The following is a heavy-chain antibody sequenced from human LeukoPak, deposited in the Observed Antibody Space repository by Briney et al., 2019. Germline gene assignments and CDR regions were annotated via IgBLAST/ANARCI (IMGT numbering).Heavy chain of an antibody. CDR2: IYYTGKI. D-gene: IGHD6-19*01. CDR3: VRRDTGWNYFGY. Sequence: PSETLSLTCAVSGGSINSHYWGWIRQPPGKGLQWIGDIYYTGKINYNPSLKSRVTITLDTSKDHLSLNLTSVLAADAAIYYCVRRDTGWNYFGYWGQGILVTVSS. J-gene: IGHJ4*02. V-gene: IGHV4-59*08. CDR1: GGSINSHY.